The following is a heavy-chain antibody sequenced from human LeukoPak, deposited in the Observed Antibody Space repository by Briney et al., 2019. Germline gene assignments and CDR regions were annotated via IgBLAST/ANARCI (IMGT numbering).Heavy chain of an antibody. CDR1: GFTVSSNY. V-gene: IGHV3-53*01. J-gene: IGHJ4*02. CDR3: ASPRSSGYYAFDY. D-gene: IGHD3-22*01. Sequence: PGGSLRLSCAASGFTVSSNYMSWVRQAPGKGLEWVSVIYSGGSTYYADSVKGRFTISRDNSKNTLYLQMNSLRAGDTAVYYCASPRSSGYYAFDYWGQGTLVTVSS. CDR2: IYSGGST.